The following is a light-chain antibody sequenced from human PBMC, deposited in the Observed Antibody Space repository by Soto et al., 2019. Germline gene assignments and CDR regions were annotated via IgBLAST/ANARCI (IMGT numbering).Light chain of an antibody. CDR3: QQYYSYPIP. J-gene: IGKJ3*01. V-gene: IGKV1-8*01. CDR2: AAS. CDR1: QGISSY. Sequence: AIRMTQSPSSFSASTGDRVTITCRASQGISSYLAWYQQKPGKAPKLLIYAASTLQSGVPSRFSGSGSGTDFTLTISCLRSEDFATYYCQQYYSYPIPFGPGTKVDIK.